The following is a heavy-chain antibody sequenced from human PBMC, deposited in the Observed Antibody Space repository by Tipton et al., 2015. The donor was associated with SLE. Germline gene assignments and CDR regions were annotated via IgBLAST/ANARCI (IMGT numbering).Heavy chain of an antibody. CDR2: IYISGSS. CDR3: ARESISAGGRTHSWFDP. J-gene: IGHJ5*02. V-gene: IGHV4-39*07. D-gene: IGHD6-13*01. CDR1: GGSISSGSYY. Sequence: TLSLTCSVSGGSISSGSYYWGWIRQPPGKGLEWIGGIYISGSSNYNPSLKSRVTISLDMSKNQVSLKLSFVTAADTAVYYCARESISAGGRTHSWFDPWGQGTLVTVSS.